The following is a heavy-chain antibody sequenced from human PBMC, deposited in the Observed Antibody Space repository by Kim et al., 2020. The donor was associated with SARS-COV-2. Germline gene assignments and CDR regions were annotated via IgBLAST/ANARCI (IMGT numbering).Heavy chain of an antibody. CDR2: IKQDGSEK. D-gene: IGHD2-8*01. J-gene: IGHJ4*02. CDR1: AFTFSSYW. CDR3: ARMLRYFDY. Sequence: GGSLRLSCATSAFTFSSYWMSWVRQAPGKGLEWVANIKQDGSEKYYVDSVKGRFTISRDNARNSLYLQMNSLRAEDTAVYYCARMLRYFDYWGQGALVT. V-gene: IGHV3-7*01.